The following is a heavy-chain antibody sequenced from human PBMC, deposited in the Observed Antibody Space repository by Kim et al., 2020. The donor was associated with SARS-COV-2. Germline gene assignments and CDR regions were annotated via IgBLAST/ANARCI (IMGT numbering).Heavy chain of an antibody. J-gene: IGHJ6*02. V-gene: IGHV1-18*04. CDR3: ARDLSLVLLWFGELLQPYYYYGMDV. CDR2: ISAYNGNT. D-gene: IGHD3-10*01. CDR1: GYTFTSYG. Sequence: ASVKVSCKASGYTFTSYGISWVRQAPGQGLEWMGWISAYNGNTNYAQKLQGRVTMTTDTSTSTAYMELRSLRSDDTAVYYCARDLSLVLLWFGELLQPYYYYGMDVWGQGTTVTVSS.